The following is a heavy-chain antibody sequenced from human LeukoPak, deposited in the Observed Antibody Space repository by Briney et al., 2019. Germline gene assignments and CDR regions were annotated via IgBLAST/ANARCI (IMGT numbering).Heavy chain of an antibody. CDR1: GFTFTHYA. CDR2: IFYDGTIQ. CDR3: ARVLLWFGEFHDAFDI. Sequence: GGSLRLSCAASGFTFTHYAMHWVRQTPGKGLEWVAVIFYDGTIQYYSDSVRGRLIVSRDNPKNTLYLQMNSLRAEDTAVYYCARVLLWFGEFHDAFDIWGQGTMVTVSS. D-gene: IGHD3-10*01. J-gene: IGHJ3*02. V-gene: IGHV3-30*03.